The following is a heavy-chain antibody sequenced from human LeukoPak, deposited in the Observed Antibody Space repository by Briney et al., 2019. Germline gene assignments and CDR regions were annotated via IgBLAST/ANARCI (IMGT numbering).Heavy chain of an antibody. D-gene: IGHD2-15*01. CDR3: ARAEVDCSGGSCYGLSWFDP. CDR1: GGTFSSYA. CDR2: IVPIFGTA. V-gene: IGHV1-69*13. Sequence: SVKVSCKASGGTFSSYAISWVRQAPGQGLEWMGGIVPIFGTANYAQKFQGRVTITADESTSTAYMELSSLRSEDTAVYYCARAEVDCSGGSCYGLSWFDPWGQGTLVTVSS. J-gene: IGHJ5*02.